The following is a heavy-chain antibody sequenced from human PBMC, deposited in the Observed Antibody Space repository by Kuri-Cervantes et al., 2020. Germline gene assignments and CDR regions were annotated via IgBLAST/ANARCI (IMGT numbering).Heavy chain of an antibody. CDR2: IKHDGSEK. J-gene: IGHJ4*02. CDR1: GFTFSTYW. Sequence: GESLKISCAASGFTFSTYWMTWVRKAPGKGLEWVANIKHDGSEKYYVDSVNGRFAISTDNAKNSLYLQMDSLRAEDTAVYYCARDPAPFYDGSGSYFDYWGQGTLVTVSS. D-gene: IGHD3-10*01. CDR3: ARDPAPFYDGSGSYFDY. V-gene: IGHV3-7*03.